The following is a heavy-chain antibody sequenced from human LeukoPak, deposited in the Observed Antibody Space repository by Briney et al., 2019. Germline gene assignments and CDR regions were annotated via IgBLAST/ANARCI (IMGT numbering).Heavy chain of an antibody. Sequence: GGSLRLSCAASGFPFSSHAMSWVRQPPGKGLERVAAISNGKTYYADSVRGRFAISRDDSTNTVHLHMNSLRDEDTALYHCVREAGYCAPVCVKTNWFDPWGQGTLVTVSS. D-gene: IGHD2-15*01. J-gene: IGHJ5*02. CDR3: VREAGYCAPVCVKTNWFDP. CDR2: ISNGKT. V-gene: IGHV3-23*01. CDR1: GFPFSSHA.